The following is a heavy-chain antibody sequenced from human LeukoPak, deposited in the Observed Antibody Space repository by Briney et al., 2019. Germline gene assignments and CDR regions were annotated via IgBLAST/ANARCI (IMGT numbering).Heavy chain of an antibody. CDR1: GGSISSYY. CDR2: IYYSGST. J-gene: IGHJ5*02. V-gene: IGHV4-59*01. Sequence: PSETLSLTCTVSGGSISSYYWSWIRQPPGKGLEWIGYIYYSGSTNYNPSLKSRVTISVDTSKNQFPLKLSSVTAADTAVYYCARVLWNWFDPWGQGTLVTVSS. CDR3: ARVLWNWFDP.